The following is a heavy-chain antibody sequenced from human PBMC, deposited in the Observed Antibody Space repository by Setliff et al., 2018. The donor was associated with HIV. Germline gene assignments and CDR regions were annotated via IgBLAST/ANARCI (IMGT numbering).Heavy chain of an antibody. CDR2: ISAYNGNT. Sequence: ASVKVSCKASGYTFTSYGISWVRQAPGQGLEWMGWISAYNGNTNYAQQLQGRVTLTTDTSTSTAYMELRSLRSEDTAVYYCARGIAVAGPLPGYFDYWGQGTLVTVSS. J-gene: IGHJ4*02. V-gene: IGHV1-18*01. CDR1: GYTFTSYG. CDR3: ARGIAVAGPLPGYFDY. D-gene: IGHD6-19*01.